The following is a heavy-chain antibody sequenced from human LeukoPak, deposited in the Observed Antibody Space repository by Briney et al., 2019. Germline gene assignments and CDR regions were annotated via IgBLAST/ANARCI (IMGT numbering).Heavy chain of an antibody. CDR1: GFTFSSYW. CDR3: GGAENYYHIDGNNMYV. Sequence: GGSLRLSCAASGFTFSSYWMHWVRHAPGKGLVWVSRINSDGSSINYADSVKGRFTISRDNAKNTLYMQMNSLRAEDTAVYYCGGAENYYHIDGNNMYVWGKGTTVTVSS. J-gene: IGHJ6*04. D-gene: IGHD3-10*01. V-gene: IGHV3-74*01. CDR2: INSDGSSI.